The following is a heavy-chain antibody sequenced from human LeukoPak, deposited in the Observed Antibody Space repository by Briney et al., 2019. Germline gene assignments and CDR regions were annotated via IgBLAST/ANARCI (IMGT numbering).Heavy chain of an antibody. CDR1: GGSISSSSYY. V-gene: IGHV4-39*01. Sequence: SETLSLTCTVSGGSISSSSYYWGWIRQPPGKGLEWIGSIYYSGSTYYNPSLRSRVTISVDTSKNQFSLKLSSVTAADTAVYYCARLGSGDAFDIWGQGTMVTVSS. CDR3: ARLGSGDAFDI. J-gene: IGHJ3*02. CDR2: IYYSGST. D-gene: IGHD3-16*01.